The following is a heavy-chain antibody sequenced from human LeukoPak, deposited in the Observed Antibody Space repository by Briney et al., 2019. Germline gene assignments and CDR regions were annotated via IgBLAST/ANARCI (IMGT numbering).Heavy chain of an antibody. CDR3: ARGGFSHSSSWYGLDYYYYMDV. J-gene: IGHJ6*03. D-gene: IGHD6-13*01. CDR1: GYTFTSYG. V-gene: IGHV1-18*01. Sequence: ASVKVSCKASGYTFTSYGISWVRQAPGQGLEWMGWISAYNGNTNYAQKLQGRVTMTTDTSTSTAYMELRSLRSDDTAVYYCARGGFSHSSSWYGLDYYYYMDVWGKGTTVTVSS. CDR2: ISAYNGNT.